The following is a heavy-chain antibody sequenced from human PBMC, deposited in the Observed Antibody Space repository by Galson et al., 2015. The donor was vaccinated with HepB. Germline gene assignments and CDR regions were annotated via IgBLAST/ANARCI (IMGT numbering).Heavy chain of an antibody. V-gene: IGHV1-46*01. D-gene: IGHD2-2*01. CDR3: ARDRQTVVVPADYYFDY. Sequence: SVKVSCKASGYTFTSYYMHWVRQAPGQGLEWMGIINPSGGSTSYAQKFQGRVTMTRDTSTSTVYMELSSLRSEDTAVYYCARDRQTVVVPADYYFDYWGQGTLVTVSS. CDR1: GYTFTSYY. J-gene: IGHJ4*02. CDR2: INPSGGST.